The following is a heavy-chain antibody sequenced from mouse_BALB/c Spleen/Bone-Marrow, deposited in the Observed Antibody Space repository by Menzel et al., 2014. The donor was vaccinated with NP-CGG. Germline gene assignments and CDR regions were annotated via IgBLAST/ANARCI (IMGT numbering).Heavy chain of an antibody. CDR3: ARWGGYGNYDAMDY. J-gene: IGHJ4*01. V-gene: IGHV3-8*02. D-gene: IGHD2-10*02. CDR2: ISYSGST. Sequence: EVQLQQSGPSLVKPSQTLSLTCSVTGDSITSGYWNWIRKFPGNKLEYMGYISYSGSTYYNPSLKSRISITRGTSKNQYYLQLNSVTTEDTATYYCARWGGYGNYDAMDYWGQGTSVTVSS. CDR1: GDSITSGY.